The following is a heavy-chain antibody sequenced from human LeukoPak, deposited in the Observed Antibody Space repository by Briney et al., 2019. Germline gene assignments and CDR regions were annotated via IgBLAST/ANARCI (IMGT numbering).Heavy chain of an antibody. D-gene: IGHD1-1*01. CDR2: IKSKTDAGTI. CDR3: TTGGATTCYY. CDR1: GFTVSSSY. V-gene: IGHV3-15*01. Sequence: GGSLRLSCAASGFTVSSSYMNWVRQAPGKGLEWVGHIKSKTDAGTIDYAAPVKGRFIISRDDSKNTLYLQMNSLKSEDTAVYYCTTGGATTCYYWGQGALVTVSS. J-gene: IGHJ4*02.